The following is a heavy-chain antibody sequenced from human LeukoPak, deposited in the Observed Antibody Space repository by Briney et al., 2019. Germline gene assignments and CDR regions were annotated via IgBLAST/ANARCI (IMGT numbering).Heavy chain of an antibody. CDR2: IYYSGST. J-gene: IGHJ6*02. V-gene: IGHV4-31*03. Sequence: SQTLSLTCTVSGGSISSGGYYWSWIRQHPGKGLEWIGYIYYSGSTYYNPSLKSRVTISVDTSKNQFSLKPSSVTAADTAVYYCARDSTQYYYYGMDVWGQRTTVTVSS. CDR1: GGSISSGGYY. CDR3: ARDSTQYYYYGMDV.